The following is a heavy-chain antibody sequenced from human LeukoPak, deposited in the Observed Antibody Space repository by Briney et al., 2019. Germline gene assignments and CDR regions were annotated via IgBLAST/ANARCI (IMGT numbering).Heavy chain of an antibody. Sequence: ASVKVSCKASGYTFTSYYMHWVRQAPGQGLEWMGIINPSGGSTSYAQKFQGRVTMTRDMSTSTVYMELSSLRSEDTAVYYCARVAAEVVGVPGAIGFGWLRRDYYYMDVWGKGTTVIVSS. CDR2: INPSGGST. CDR1: GYTFTSYY. CDR3: ARVAAEVVGVPGAIGFGWLRRDYYYMDV. V-gene: IGHV1-46*01. J-gene: IGHJ6*03. D-gene: IGHD2-2*02.